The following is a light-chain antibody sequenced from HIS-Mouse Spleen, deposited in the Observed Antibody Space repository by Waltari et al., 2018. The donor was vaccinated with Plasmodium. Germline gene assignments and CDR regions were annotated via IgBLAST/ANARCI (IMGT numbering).Light chain of an antibody. CDR1: QSVSSN. V-gene: IGKV3-15*01. Sequence: EIVMTQSPATLSVSPGERATLSGRASQSVSSNLAWYQQKPSQAPRLLIYGASTRATGIPARFSGSGSGTEFTLTISSLQSEDFAVYYCQQYNYWSSSFGTGTKGDI. CDR3: QQYNYWSSS. J-gene: IGKJ3*01. CDR2: GAS.